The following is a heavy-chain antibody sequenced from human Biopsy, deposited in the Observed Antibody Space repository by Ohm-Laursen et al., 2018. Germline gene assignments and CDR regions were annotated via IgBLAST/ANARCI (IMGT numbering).Heavy chain of an antibody. CDR3: ATKLTGYFHH. V-gene: IGHV1-69*06. D-gene: IGHD3-9*01. Sequence: SVKVSCKAPGGTFSNYGVNWVRQAPGQGLEWMGGNIPILGTRNYAQKFQDRVTVAADTSQSTATMELRSLGSDETGVYYCATKLTGYFHHWGQGILVIVSS. CDR2: NIPILGTR. CDR1: GGTFSNYG. J-gene: IGHJ1*01.